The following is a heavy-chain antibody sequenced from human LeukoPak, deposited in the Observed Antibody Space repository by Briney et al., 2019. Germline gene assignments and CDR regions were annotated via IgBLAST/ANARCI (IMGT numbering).Heavy chain of an antibody. CDR3: AGAPRYSSSWPERTPGYYYYYTDD. J-gene: IGHJ6*03. CDR1: GVSISSYY. V-gene: IGHV4-4*07. CDR2: IYTSGST. D-gene: IGHD6-13*01. Sequence: SETLSLTCTVSGVSISSYYWSWIRQPAGKGLEWIGLIYTSGSTNYNPSLKSRVTMSLDTSKNQFSLKLSSRTAADTAVDYCAGAPRYSSSWPERTPGYYYYYTDDWGKGTTVTVSS.